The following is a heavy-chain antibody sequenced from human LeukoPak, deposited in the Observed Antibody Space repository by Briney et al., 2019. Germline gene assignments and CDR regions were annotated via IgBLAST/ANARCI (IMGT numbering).Heavy chain of an antibody. J-gene: IGHJ5*02. Sequence: MASETLSLTCAVYSESFSTYYWNWIRQPPGKGLEWIGEINHSGSTTYNPSLKSRVTISVDMSKNQFSLKLSSVTAADTAIYYCARARTYYYDSSGYFRPWGQGTLVTVSS. D-gene: IGHD3-22*01. CDR3: ARARTYYYDSSGYFRP. CDR2: INHSGST. CDR1: SESFSTYY. V-gene: IGHV4-34*01.